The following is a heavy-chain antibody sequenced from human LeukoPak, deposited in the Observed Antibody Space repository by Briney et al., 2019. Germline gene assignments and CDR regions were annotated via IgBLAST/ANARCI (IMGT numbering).Heavy chain of an antibody. J-gene: IGHJ3*02. CDR2: ISYDGTNK. Sequence: GGSLRLSCAASGFTFSSYAMHWVRQAPGKGLEWVAFISYDGTNKYCADSVKGRFTISRDNSKNTLYLQMNSLRAEDTALYYCAREILTGYAFDIWGQGTMVTVSS. CDR1: GFTFSSYA. CDR3: AREILTGYAFDI. V-gene: IGHV3-30-3*01. D-gene: IGHD7-27*01.